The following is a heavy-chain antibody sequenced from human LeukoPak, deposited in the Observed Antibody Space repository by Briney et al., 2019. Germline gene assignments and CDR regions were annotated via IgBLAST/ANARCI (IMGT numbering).Heavy chain of an antibody. V-gene: IGHV3-30*18. CDR2: ISYDGSKI. CDR1: GFTFRGSG. CDR3: AKPPPASSIWHGVEY. D-gene: IGHD6-13*01. J-gene: IGHJ4*02. Sequence: PGGSLRLSCAASGFTFRGSGMHWVRQAPGKGLEWVAVISYDGSKIYYADSVKGRFTISRDNSKNTLYLQMNSLRADDTAVYHCAKPPPASSIWHGVEYWGQGTLVTVSS.